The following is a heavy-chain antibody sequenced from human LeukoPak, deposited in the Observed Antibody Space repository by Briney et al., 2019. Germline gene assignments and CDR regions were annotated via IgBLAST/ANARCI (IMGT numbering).Heavy chain of an antibody. CDR1: GGSISSYY. Sequence: SETLSLTCTVSGGSISSYYWSWIRQPPGKGLEWIGYIYYSGSTNYNPSLKSRVTISVDTSKNQFSLKLSSVTAADTAVYYCARAGAIATVTGMVFHYWGQGTLVTVSS. J-gene: IGHJ4*02. CDR2: IYYSGST. CDR3: ARAGAIATVTGMVFHY. V-gene: IGHV4-59*01. D-gene: IGHD4-17*01.